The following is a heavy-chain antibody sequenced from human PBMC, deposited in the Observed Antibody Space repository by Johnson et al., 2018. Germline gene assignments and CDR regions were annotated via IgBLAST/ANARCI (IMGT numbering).Heavy chain of an antibody. CDR1: EFTFSTYG. Sequence: QVQLQESGGGVVQPGRSLRLSCAASEFTFSTYGMHWVRQAPGKGLEWVAVIWYDGSNKYYAESVKGRFTISRDNSKNTLYLQMNSLRAEDTAVYYCARARMPYGDYLEYFQHWGQGTLVTVSS. CDR3: ARARMPYGDYLEYFQH. J-gene: IGHJ1*01. CDR2: IWYDGSNK. V-gene: IGHV3-33*01. D-gene: IGHD4-17*01.